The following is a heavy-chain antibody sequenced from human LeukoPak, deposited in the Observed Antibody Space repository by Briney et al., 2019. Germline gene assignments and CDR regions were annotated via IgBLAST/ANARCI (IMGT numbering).Heavy chain of an antibody. CDR3: ARRVGVIAAPNA. CDR2: INYSGST. Sequence: SETLSLTCTVSGGSISSSSYYWGWIRQPPGKGLEWIGSINYSGSTYYNSSLKSRVTISVDTSKNQFSLKLSSVTAADTAVYYCARRVGVIAAPNAWGQGTLVTVSS. V-gene: IGHV4-39*07. J-gene: IGHJ5*02. D-gene: IGHD6-6*01. CDR1: GGSISSSSYY.